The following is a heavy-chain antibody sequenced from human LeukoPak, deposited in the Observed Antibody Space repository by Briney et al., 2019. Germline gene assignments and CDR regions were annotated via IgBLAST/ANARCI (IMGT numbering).Heavy chain of an antibody. V-gene: IGHV3-66*04. CDR1: GFTVSSSNY. D-gene: IGHD3-16*01. CDR2: IYTGGTT. CDR3: ARQISRFGI. Sequence: GGSLRLSCAASGFTVSSSNYMNWVRQAPGKGLEWVSGIYTGGTTYYTDSVKGRFTITRDNPNNTLYLQMYSLRAEDTAVYCCARQISRFGIWGQGTLVTVSS. J-gene: IGHJ4*02.